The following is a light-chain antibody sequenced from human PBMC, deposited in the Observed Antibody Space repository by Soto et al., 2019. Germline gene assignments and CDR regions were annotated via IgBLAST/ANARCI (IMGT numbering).Light chain of an antibody. J-gene: IGKJ2*01. Sequence: EIVLTQSPGTLSLSPGERATLSCRASQSVNNNYLGWYQQKPGQAPRLLIKAASSRATDIPDRFSGSGSGTDFTLTINRVEPEDFAAYYCQQYGSSPYTFGQGTKLEIK. CDR1: QSVNNNY. V-gene: IGKV3-20*01. CDR2: AAS. CDR3: QQYGSSPYT.